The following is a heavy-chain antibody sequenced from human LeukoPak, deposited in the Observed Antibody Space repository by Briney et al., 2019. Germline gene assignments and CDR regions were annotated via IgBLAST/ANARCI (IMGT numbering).Heavy chain of an antibody. CDR3: ASTGYSSSWSWFDP. V-gene: IGHV4-4*02. J-gene: IGHJ5*02. Sequence: SETLSLTCAVSGGSISSSNWWSWVRQPPGKGLEWIGEIYHSGSTNYNPSLKSRVTISLDMSKSQFSLKLSSVTAADTAVYYCASTGYSSSWSWFDPWGQGTLVTVSS. CDR2: IYHSGST. D-gene: IGHD6-13*01. CDR1: GGSISSSNW.